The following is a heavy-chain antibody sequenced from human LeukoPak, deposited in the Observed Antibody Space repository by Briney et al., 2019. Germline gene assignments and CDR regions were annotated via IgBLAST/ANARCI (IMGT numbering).Heavy chain of an antibody. CDR2: IYYSGST. V-gene: IGHV4-39*07. J-gene: IGHJ4*02. Sequence: SETLSLTCTVSGGSITSSSDYWGWIRQPPGKGLEWIGTIYYSGSTYYSPSLKSRVPISIDTSKDQFSLKLSSVTAADTAVYYCARAYWGYFDYWGQGILVTVSS. CDR3: ARAYWGYFDY. CDR1: GGSITSSSDY. D-gene: IGHD2-8*02.